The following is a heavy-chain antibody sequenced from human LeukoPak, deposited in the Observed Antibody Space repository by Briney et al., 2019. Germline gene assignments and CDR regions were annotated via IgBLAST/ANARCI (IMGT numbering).Heavy chain of an antibody. D-gene: IGHD6-19*01. CDR1: GFSFSSYA. CDR3: ARAAMSEYASGWYSLAY. Sequence: PGTSLRLSCTASGFSFSSYAIHWVRQAPGKGLEWVAVISYDGGNKYYADSVKGRFTISRDNSKSTVYLQMNSLRTGDTAVYYCARAAMSEYASGWYSLAYWGPGTLGIVSS. CDR2: ISYDGGNK. J-gene: IGHJ4*02. V-gene: IGHV3-30-3*01.